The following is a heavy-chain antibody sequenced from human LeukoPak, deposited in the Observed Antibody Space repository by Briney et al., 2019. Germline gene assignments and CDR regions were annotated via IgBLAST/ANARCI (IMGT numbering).Heavy chain of an antibody. Sequence: SETLSLTCTVSGGSINSYYWSWIRQPAGKGVEWIGRMYITGNTNYNPSLKSRVTMSLDTSKNHFSLKLSSVTAADTAVYYCERHTTASSSWYFDLWGRRTLVTVSS. V-gene: IGHV4-4*07. CDR3: ERHTTASSSWYFDL. J-gene: IGHJ2*01. CDR1: GGSINSYY. D-gene: IGHD1-14*01. CDR2: MYITGNT.